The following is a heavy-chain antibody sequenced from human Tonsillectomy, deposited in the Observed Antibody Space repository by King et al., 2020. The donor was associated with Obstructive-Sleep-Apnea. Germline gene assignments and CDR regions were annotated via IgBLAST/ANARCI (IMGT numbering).Heavy chain of an antibody. Sequence: VQLQESGPRLVKPWETLSLTCTVSGGSFGAYYWSWIRQPPGRGLEWIGNIYYTGNTNYNPPLQSRITMSVETSKKQFSLKLRSVTAADTAGYFCAGDYGDYKVDYWGQGSLVTGSS. V-gene: IGHV4-59*01. J-gene: IGHJ4*01. CDR3: AGDYGDYKVDY. CDR2: IYYTGNT. D-gene: IGHD4-17*01. CDR1: GGSFGAYY.